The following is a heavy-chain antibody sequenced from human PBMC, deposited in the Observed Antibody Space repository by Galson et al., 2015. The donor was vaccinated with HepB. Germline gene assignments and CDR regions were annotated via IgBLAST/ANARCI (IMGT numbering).Heavy chain of an antibody. V-gene: IGHV3-49*04. J-gene: IGHJ4*02. D-gene: IGHD4-17*01. CDR1: GFTFGDYA. CDR2: IRGKAYGGTT. Sequence: SLRLSCAASGFTFGDYAMSWVRQAPGKGLEWVGFIRGKAYGGTTEYAASVKGRFTISRDDSKSIAYLQMNSLKTEDTAVYYCTRASLYGDYRLGYFDYWGQGTLVTVSS. CDR3: TRASLYGDYRLGYFDY.